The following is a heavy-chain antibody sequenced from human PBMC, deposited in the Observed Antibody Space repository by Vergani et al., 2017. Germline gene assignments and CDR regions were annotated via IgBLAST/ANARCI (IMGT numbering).Heavy chain of an antibody. J-gene: IGHJ6*02. CDR1: GFTFSSYG. CDR3: AKASPGGNYGMDV. CDR2: ISYDGSNK. Sequence: QVQLVESGGGVVQPGRSLRLSCAASGFTFSSYGMHWVRQAPGKGLEWVAVISYDGSNKYYADSVTGRFTISRDNSKNTLYLQMNSLRAEDTAVYYCAKASPGGNYGMDVWGQGTTVTVSS. V-gene: IGHV3-30*18. D-gene: IGHD1-14*01.